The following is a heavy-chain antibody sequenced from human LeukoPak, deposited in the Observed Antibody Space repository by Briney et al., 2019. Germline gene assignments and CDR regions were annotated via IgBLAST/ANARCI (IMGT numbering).Heavy chain of an antibody. CDR3: AKSKYSYGYDY. CDR1: GFTFSSYG. Sequence: GGTLRLSCAASGFTFSSYGMSWVRQAPGKGLEWVSAISGSGSTYYADSVKGRFTISRDNSKNTLYLQMNSLRAEDTAVYYCAKSKYSYGYDYWGQGTLVTVSS. V-gene: IGHV3-23*01. CDR2: ISGSGST. D-gene: IGHD5-18*01. J-gene: IGHJ4*02.